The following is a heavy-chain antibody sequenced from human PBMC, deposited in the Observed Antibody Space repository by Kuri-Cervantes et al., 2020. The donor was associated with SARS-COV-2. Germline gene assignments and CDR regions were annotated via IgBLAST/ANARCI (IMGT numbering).Heavy chain of an antibody. CDR1: GFAFSSYW. CDR2: IKQDGSEK. V-gene: IGHV3-7*01. Sequence: GESLKISCAASGFAFSSYWMSWVRQAPGKGLEWAANIKQDGSEKYYVDSVKGRFTISRDNAKNTLYLQMNSLRAEDTAVYYCARIGVRIDYWGQGTLVTVSS. J-gene: IGHJ4*02. D-gene: IGHD3-3*01. CDR3: ARIGVRIDY.